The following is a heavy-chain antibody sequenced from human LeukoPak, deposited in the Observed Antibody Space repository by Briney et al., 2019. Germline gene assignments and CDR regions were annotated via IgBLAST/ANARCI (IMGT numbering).Heavy chain of an antibody. V-gene: IGHV4-59*01. J-gene: IGHJ3*02. CDR1: GGSISSYY. CDR2: IYYSGST. CDR3: ARDGGYGAFDI. D-gene: IGHD1-26*01. Sequence: SETLSLTCTVSGGSISSYYWSWLRQPPGKGLEWIGYIYYSGSTNYNPSLKTRVTISVDTSKDQFSLKLSSVTAADTAVYYCARDGGYGAFDIWGQGTMVTVSS.